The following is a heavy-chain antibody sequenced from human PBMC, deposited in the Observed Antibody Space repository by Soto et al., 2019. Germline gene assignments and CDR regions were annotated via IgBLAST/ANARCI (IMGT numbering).Heavy chain of an antibody. J-gene: IGHJ4*02. CDR3: AKVGWQDF. Sequence: EVQLVESGGGLVKPGGSLRLSCAASGFTFSSYSMNWVRQAPGKGLEWVSSISSSGDITNYADSVKGRFTISRDNSKNTLYLQMNSLRAEDTAVYFCAKVGWQDFWGQGTLVTVSS. D-gene: IGHD6-19*01. V-gene: IGHV3-21*04. CDR2: ISSSGDIT. CDR1: GFTFSSYS.